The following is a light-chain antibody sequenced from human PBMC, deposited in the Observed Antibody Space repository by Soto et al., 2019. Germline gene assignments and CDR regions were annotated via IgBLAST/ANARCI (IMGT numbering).Light chain of an antibody. V-gene: IGKV1-39*01. CDR3: QQSYTTPVT. J-gene: IGKJ1*01. CDR1: QNIGRF. Sequence: DIQMTQSPSSLPASVGDRVAITCRASQNIGRFLNWYQQKPGEAPKLLIYAASSLQSEVPSRFSGSASGTDFTLTISNLQPEDFATYYCQQSYTTPVTFGQGTKVKIK. CDR2: AAS.